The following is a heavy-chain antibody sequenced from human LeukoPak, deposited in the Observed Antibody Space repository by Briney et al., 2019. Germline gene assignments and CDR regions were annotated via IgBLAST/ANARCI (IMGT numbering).Heavy chain of an antibody. D-gene: IGHD3-22*01. J-gene: IGHJ4*02. CDR3: ARVRAYYDSSGYYFALFDY. CDR1: GGSISSYY. Sequence: SETLSLTCTVSGGSISSYYWSWIRQPAGKGLEWIGRIYTSGSTNYNPSLKSRVTISVDTSKNQFSLKLSSVTAADTAVYYCARVRAYYDSSGYYFALFDYWGQGTLVTVSS. V-gene: IGHV4-4*07. CDR2: IYTSGST.